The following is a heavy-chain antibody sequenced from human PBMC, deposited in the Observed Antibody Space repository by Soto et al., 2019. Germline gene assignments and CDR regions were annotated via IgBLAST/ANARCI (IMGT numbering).Heavy chain of an antibody. Sequence: KPGGSLRLSCAASGFSFSNYRMNWVRQAPGKGLEWVSSISGSSDYIYYADSVKGRFTISRDNAKNSLFLQMNSLRAEDTSVFYCARDNSREVELRFYYAMDVWGQGTTVTVSS. CDR1: GFSFSNYR. CDR2: ISGSSDYI. D-gene: IGHD1-7*01. J-gene: IGHJ6*02. CDR3: ARDNSREVELRFYYAMDV. V-gene: IGHV3-21*01.